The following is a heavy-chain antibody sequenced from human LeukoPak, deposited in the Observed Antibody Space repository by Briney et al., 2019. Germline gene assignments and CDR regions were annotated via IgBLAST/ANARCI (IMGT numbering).Heavy chain of an antibody. CDR2: IYYSGST. V-gene: IGHV4-39*07. J-gene: IGHJ6*03. CDR3: AKGSGSGSSWAQYSFYYMDV. CDR1: GGSISSSSYY. Sequence: NASETLSLTCTVSGGSISSSSYYWGWIRQPPGKGLEWIGSIYYSGSTYYNPSLKSRVTISVDTSKNQFSLKLSSVTAEDSAVYYCAKGSGSGSSWAQYSFYYMDVWGKGTTVTVSS. D-gene: IGHD6-6*01.